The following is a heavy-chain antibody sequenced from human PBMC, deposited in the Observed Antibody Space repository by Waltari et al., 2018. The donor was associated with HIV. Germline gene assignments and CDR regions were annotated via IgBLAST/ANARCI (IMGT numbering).Heavy chain of an antibody. CDR3: AKGSGTTVANWYFDL. V-gene: IGHV3-23*01. Sequence: EVQLLESGGGLVQPGGSLRLSCAASGLTFSSFAMHWVRQAPGKGLEWGSSVSGSGGSTYYADSVKGRFTISRDNSKNTLYLQMSSLRAEDTAVYYCAKGSGTTVANWYFDLWGRGTLVTVSS. CDR2: VSGSGGST. CDR1: GLTFSSFA. J-gene: IGHJ2*01. D-gene: IGHD4-17*01.